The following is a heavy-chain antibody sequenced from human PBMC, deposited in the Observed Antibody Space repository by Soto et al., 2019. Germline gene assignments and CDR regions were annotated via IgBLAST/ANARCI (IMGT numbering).Heavy chain of an antibody. J-gene: IGHJ4*02. D-gene: IGHD6-19*01. CDR2: LDPEDGGT. V-gene: IGHV1-24*01. CDR3: ATGKWLPIPFFDY. Sequence: ASVKVSCKVSGYTLTELSMHWVRQAPGKGLEWKGGLDPEDGGTIYAQKFQGRVTMTEDTFTDTAYMELSSLRSEDTAVYYCATGKWLPIPFFDYWGQGTLVTVSS. CDR1: GYTLTELS.